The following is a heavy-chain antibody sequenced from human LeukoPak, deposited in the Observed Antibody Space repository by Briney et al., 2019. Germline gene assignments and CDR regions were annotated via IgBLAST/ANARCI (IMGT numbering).Heavy chain of an antibody. V-gene: IGHV2-5*01. CDR2: IYWHDDK. Sequence: ESGPTQLNPTQTLTLTCTFSGFSLSTSGVGVGWIRQPPGKALEWLALIYWHDDKRYSPSLKSRLTITNDTYKNQVVLTMTNMDPVDTATYYCAHRTIVVVPAAIPVLDAFDIWGQGTMVTVSS. J-gene: IGHJ3*02. CDR3: AHRTIVVVPAAIPVLDAFDI. CDR1: GFSLSTSGVG. D-gene: IGHD2-2*01.